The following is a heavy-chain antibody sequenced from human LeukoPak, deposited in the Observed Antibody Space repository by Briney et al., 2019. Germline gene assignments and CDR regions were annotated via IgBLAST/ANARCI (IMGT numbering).Heavy chain of an antibody. Sequence: GGSLRLSCEASGFTFDDYGMGWVRQAPGKGLEWVSAISGSGGSTYYADSVKGRLTISRDNSKNTLYLQMNSLRAEDTAVYYCAKGELLWFGISNWFDPWGQGTLVTVSS. J-gene: IGHJ5*02. CDR2: ISGSGGST. CDR1: GFTFDDYG. V-gene: IGHV3-23*01. D-gene: IGHD3-10*01. CDR3: AKGELLWFGISNWFDP.